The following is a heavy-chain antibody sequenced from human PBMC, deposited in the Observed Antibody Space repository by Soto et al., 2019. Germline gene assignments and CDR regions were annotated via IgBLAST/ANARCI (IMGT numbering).Heavy chain of an antibody. Sequence: ASVKVSCKASGFTFISHGITWVRQAPGQGLEWVGWISVYNGDTNYAQKFQGRVTMTRNTSISTAYMELSSLRSEDTAVYYCARDSSSSEFDYWGQGTLVTVSS. J-gene: IGHJ4*02. CDR3: ARDSSSSEFDY. D-gene: IGHD6-6*01. CDR1: GFTFISHG. CDR2: ISVYNGDT. V-gene: IGHV1-18*01.